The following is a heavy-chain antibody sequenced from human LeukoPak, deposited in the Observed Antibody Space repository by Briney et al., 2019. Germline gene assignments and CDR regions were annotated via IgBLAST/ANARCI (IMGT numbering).Heavy chain of an antibody. CDR3: AIVTYYYGSGSVAFDI. D-gene: IGHD3-10*01. CDR1: GHTFTGYY. CDR2: INPNSGGT. J-gene: IGHJ3*02. Sequence: ASVKVSCKASGHTFTGYYMHWVRQAPGQGLEWMGWINPNSGGTNYAQKFQGRVTMTRDTSISTAYMELSRLRSDDTAVYYCAIVTYYYGSGSVAFDIWGQGTMVTVSS. V-gene: IGHV1-2*02.